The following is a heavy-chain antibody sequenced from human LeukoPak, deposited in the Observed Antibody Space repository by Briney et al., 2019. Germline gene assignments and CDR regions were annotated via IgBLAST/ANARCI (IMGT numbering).Heavy chain of an antibody. CDR2: IRFDGSNK. CDR1: GFTFSSYG. V-gene: IGHV3-30*02. CDR3: ARDFAKPNWYFDL. Sequence: PGGSLRLSCAASGFTFSSYGLHWVRQAPGKGLEWVAFIRFDGSNKYYAASVKGRFTISRDNSKNTLYLQMNSPRPEDTAVYYCARDFAKPNWYFDLWGRGTLVTVSS. J-gene: IGHJ2*01.